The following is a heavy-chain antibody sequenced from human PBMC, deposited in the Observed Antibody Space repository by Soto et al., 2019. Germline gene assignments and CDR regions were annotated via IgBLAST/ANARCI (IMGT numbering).Heavy chain of an antibody. J-gene: IGHJ4*02. CDR2: ISTYNGNT. CDR3: ARRLYGDYDY. V-gene: IGHV1-18*01. Sequence: ASVKVSCKASGYSFTTSGITWVRQAPGQGLEWMGWISTYNGNTNYAQKLQDRVTLTTDTSTSTAYMELRSLRSDDTAVYYCARRLYGDYDYWGQRTLVTVSS. CDR1: GYSFTTSG. D-gene: IGHD4-17*01.